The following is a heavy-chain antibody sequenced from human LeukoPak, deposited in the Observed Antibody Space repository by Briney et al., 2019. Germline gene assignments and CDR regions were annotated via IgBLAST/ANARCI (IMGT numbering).Heavy chain of an antibody. Sequence: ASVKVSCKPSGYTFTGYHLHWVRQAPGQGLEWMGWINPNTGATIYAEKFQGRVTMTRDTSIDTAYMEMRSLRSDDTAVYYCARDRVGSGWPRPWYFEFWGLGTLITVSS. CDR2: INPNTGAT. D-gene: IGHD6-19*01. V-gene: IGHV1-2*02. J-gene: IGHJ4*02. CDR3: ARDRVGSGWPRPWYFEF. CDR1: GYTFTGYH.